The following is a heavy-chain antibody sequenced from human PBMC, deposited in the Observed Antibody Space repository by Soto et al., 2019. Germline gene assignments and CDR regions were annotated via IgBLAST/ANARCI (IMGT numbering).Heavy chain of an antibody. CDR1: GFTFSSYG. J-gene: IGHJ4*02. D-gene: IGHD4-17*01. CDR3: ARDRAMTTVTIDY. CDR2: IWYDGSNK. V-gene: IGHV3-33*01. Sequence: GGSLRLSCAASGFTFSSYGMHWVRQAPGKGLEWVAVIWYDGSNKYYADSVKGRFTISRDNSKDTLYLQMNSLRAEDTAVYYCARDRAMTTVTIDYWGQGTLVTVSS.